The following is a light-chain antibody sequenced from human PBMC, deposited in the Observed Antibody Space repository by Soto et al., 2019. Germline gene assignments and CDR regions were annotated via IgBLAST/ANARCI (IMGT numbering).Light chain of an antibody. CDR3: QQYYSPPWT. Sequence: DIVLTQSPDSLAVSLGERATINCKSSQSVLYSSNNKNYLAWYQQKPGQPPKLLIYWASTRESGVPDRFSGSGSGTDFTLTISSLQAEEVAVYYCQQYYSPPWTFGQGTKVEIK. J-gene: IGKJ1*01. CDR2: WAS. CDR1: QSVLYSSNNKNY. V-gene: IGKV4-1*01.